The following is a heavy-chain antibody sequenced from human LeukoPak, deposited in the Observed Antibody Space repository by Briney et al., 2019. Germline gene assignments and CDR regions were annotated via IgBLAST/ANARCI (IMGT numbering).Heavy chain of an antibody. CDR3: ARGSSLRWLQTFDY. D-gene: IGHD5-24*01. Sequence: PGRSLRLSCAASGFTFSSYAMHWVRQAPGKGLEWVAVISYDGSNKYYADSVKGRFTISRDNSKNTLYLQMNSLSAEDTAVYYCARGSSLRWLQTFDYWGQGTLVTVSS. CDR1: GFTFSSYA. J-gene: IGHJ4*02. CDR2: ISYDGSNK. V-gene: IGHV3-30-3*01.